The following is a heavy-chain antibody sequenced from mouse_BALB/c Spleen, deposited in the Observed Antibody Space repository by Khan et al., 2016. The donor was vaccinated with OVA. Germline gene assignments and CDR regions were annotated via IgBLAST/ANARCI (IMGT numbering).Heavy chain of an antibody. J-gene: IGHJ4*01. CDR3: ARPPYFSYVMAY. D-gene: IGHD2-10*01. CDR1: GYTFTNYG. CDR2: ISTYTGEP. V-gene: IGHV9-3-1*01. Sequence: QIQLVQSGPELKKPGETVKISCKASGYTFTNYGMNWMKQAPGKGLKWMGWISTYTGEPTYADDFKGRFAFSLETSASTAYLQINNLKNEDTATYFCARPPYFSYVMAYWGQGTSVTVSS.